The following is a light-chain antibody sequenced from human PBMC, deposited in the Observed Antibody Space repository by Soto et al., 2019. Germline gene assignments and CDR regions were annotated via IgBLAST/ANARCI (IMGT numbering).Light chain of an antibody. J-gene: IGKJ1*01. Sequence: EIVMTQSPVTLSVSPGERATLSCRASQSVSSNLAWHQQKPGQAPRLLIYGASTRATGISARFSGSGSGTEFTLTISSRLSEDFAVYYCQQYNNWPWTFGQGTKVEI. V-gene: IGKV3-15*01. CDR3: QQYNNWPWT. CDR1: QSVSSN. CDR2: GAS.